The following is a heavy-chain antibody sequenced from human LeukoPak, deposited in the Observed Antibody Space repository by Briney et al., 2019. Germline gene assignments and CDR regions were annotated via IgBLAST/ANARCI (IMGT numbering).Heavy chain of an antibody. CDR3: TRVVMGASDY. CDR2: ISGSGGST. V-gene: IGHV3-23*01. D-gene: IGHD1-26*01. J-gene: IGHJ4*02. CDR1: GFTFSSYA. Sequence: PGGSLRLSCAASGFTFSSYAMSWVRQAPGKGLEWVSAISGSGGSTYYADSVKGRFTISRANSKSALSLQMTNLRVEDTAVYYCTRVVMGASDYWGQGTLVTVAS.